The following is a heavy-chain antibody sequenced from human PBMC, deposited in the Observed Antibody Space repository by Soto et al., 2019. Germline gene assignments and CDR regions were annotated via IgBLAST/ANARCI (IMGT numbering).Heavy chain of an antibody. J-gene: IGHJ4*02. V-gene: IGHV3-7*01. CDR2: IKHDGSEE. Sequence: GGSLRLSCAASGFTFSTYWMSWVRQAPGRGLEWVANIKHDGSEEYYVDSVKGRFTIARDNAKNSLYLQMNSLRAEDTAVYYCARDYCGGDCQLDYWGQGTLVTV. CDR3: ARDYCGGDCQLDY. CDR1: GFTFSTYW. D-gene: IGHD2-21*02.